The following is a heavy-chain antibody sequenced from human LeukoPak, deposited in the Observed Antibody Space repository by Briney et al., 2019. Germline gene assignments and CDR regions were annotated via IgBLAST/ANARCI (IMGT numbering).Heavy chain of an antibody. V-gene: IGHV4-38-2*01. J-gene: IGHJ5*02. Sequence: PSETLSLTCAVSGYSISSGYYWGWIRQPPGKGLEWIGSIYHSGSTYYNPSLKSRVTISVDTSKNQFSLKLSSVTAADTAVYYCARLGYCSNTSCPTGWFDPWGQGTLVTVSS. CDR2: IYHSGST. CDR1: GYSISSGYY. D-gene: IGHD2-2*01. CDR3: ARLGYCSNTSCPTGWFDP.